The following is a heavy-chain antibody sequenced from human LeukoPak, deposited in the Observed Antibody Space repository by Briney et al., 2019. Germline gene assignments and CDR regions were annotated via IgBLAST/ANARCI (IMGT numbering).Heavy chain of an antibody. CDR2: ISAYNGNT. CDR3: AISSGSYYYHDAFDI. CDR1: GYTFTSYG. Sequence: GASVKVSCKASGYTFTSYGISWVRYAPGQGLEWMGWISAYNGNTNYAQKFQGRVTMTEDTSTDTAYMELSSLRSEDTAVYYCAISSGSYYYHDAFDIWGQGTMVTVSS. V-gene: IGHV1-18*01. J-gene: IGHJ3*02. D-gene: IGHD1-26*01.